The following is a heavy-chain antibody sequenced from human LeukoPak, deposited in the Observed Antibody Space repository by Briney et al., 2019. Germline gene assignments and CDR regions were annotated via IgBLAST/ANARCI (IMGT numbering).Heavy chain of an antibody. CDR3: ARGPPNWGYDY. D-gene: IGHD7-27*01. Sequence: ASVNVSCKASGYTFTSYDFNWVRQATGQRPEWMGWMSPNSGDTGYAQKFQDRVTMTRNTSISTAYIELSSLRSDDTAVYYCARGPPNWGYDYWGPGTLVTVSS. CDR2: MSPNSGDT. V-gene: IGHV1-8*01. CDR1: GYTFTSYD. J-gene: IGHJ4*02.